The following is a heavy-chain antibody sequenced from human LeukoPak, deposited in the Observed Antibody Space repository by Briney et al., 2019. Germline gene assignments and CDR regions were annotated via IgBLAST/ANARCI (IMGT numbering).Heavy chain of an antibody. D-gene: IGHD1-26*01. CDR1: GFTFSSNW. CDR2: INEDGSTT. V-gene: IGHV3-74*01. CDR3: VRDLGGRSGH. J-gene: IGHJ4*02. Sequence: PGGSLRLSCAASGFTFSSNWMHWVRQALGKGLVWVSRINEDGSTTNYADSVKGRFTISRDNAKNTLYLQMNSLRAEDTAVYYCVRDLGGRSGHWGQGTLVTVSS.